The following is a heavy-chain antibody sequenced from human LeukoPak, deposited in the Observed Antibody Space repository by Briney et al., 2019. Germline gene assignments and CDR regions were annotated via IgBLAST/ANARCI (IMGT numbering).Heavy chain of an antibody. V-gene: IGHV1-69*06. CDR2: IIPLFGAA. CDR3: ARAGKETVTTKYYYYYMDV. J-gene: IGHJ6*03. CDR1: GGTFSNYA. D-gene: IGHD4-17*01. Sequence: ASVKVSCKASGGTFSNYAINWVRQAPGQGLEWMGGIIPLFGAANYAQKFQGRVTITADKSTSTAYMELSSLRSEDTAVYYCARAGKETVTTKYYYYYMDVWGKGTTVTISS.